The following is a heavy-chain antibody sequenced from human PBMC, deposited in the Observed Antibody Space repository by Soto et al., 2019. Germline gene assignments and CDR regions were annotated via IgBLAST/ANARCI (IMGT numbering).Heavy chain of an antibody. V-gene: IGHV3-7*01. CDR3: ARIGWGYDYVWGRYFDY. CDR1: AFSFSSHW. J-gene: IGHJ4*02. D-gene: IGHD3-16*01. CDR2: IKEDGSEK. Sequence: EVHLVESGGGLVQPGGSLRLSCAASAFSFSSHWVSWVRQAPGKGLEWVANIKEDGSEKYYVDSVKGRFTISRDNAKNSVYLQMTSLRVEDTAVYYCARIGWGYDYVWGRYFDYWGQGTLVTVSS.